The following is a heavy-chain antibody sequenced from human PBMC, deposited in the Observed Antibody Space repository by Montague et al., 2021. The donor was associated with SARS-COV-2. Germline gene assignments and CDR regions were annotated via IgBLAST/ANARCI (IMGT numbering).Heavy chain of an antibody. CDR3: ATSADWGSTGRFDF. CDR2: VDPEDGKM. V-gene: IGHV1-24*01. J-gene: IGHJ4*02. D-gene: IGHD7-27*01. Sequence: SVKVSCKVSGYSLTELPMHWVRQAPGKGLEWMGGVDPEDGKMIYAQNFQGRLTIAEDTSADTAYMELSSLRSDGTAVYYCATSADWGSTGRFDFWGQGTLVTVSS. CDR1: GYSLTELP.